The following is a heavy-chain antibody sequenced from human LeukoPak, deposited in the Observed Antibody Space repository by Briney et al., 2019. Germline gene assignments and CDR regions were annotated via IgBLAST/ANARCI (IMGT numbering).Heavy chain of an antibody. CDR1: GFTFSSYG. Sequence: GGSLRLSCAASGFTFSSYGMSWVRQAPGKGLEWVSAISGSGGSTYYADSVKGRFTISRDNSKNTLYLQMNSLRAEDTAVYYCAKAMVRGVIIDHWGQGTLVTVSS. V-gene: IGHV3-23*01. J-gene: IGHJ4*02. CDR3: AKAMVRGVIIDH. CDR2: ISGSGGST. D-gene: IGHD3-10*01.